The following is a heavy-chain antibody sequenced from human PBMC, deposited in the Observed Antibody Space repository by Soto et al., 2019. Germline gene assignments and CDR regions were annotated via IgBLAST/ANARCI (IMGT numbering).Heavy chain of an antibody. CDR2: IKSKTDGGTT. D-gene: IGHD3-22*01. V-gene: IGHV3-15*01. CDR3: NTDLRDSSAYSWSIDNGWVYYYYGMDV. J-gene: IGHJ6*02. CDR1: GFTLSNAW. Sequence: GSLLLACSASGFTLSNAWVSWVRQAPGKGLGWVGLIKSKTDGGTTDYAAPVKGRFTISRDDSKNTLYLQMNSLKTEDTAVYYCNTDLRDSSAYSWSIDNGWVYYYYGMDVWGQGTKVTVYS.